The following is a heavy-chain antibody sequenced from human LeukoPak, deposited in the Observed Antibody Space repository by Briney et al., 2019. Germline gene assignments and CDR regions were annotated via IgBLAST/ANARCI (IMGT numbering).Heavy chain of an antibody. D-gene: IGHD4-11*01. CDR3: ARQKTTPFDY. Sequence: GGSLRLSCAASGSTFSSYWMSWVRQAPGKGLEWVANIKQDGSEKYYVDSVKGRFTISRDNAKNSLYLQMNSLRAEDTAVYYCARQKTTPFDYWGQGTLVTVSS. CDR2: IKQDGSEK. CDR1: GSTFSSYW. J-gene: IGHJ4*02. V-gene: IGHV3-7*01.